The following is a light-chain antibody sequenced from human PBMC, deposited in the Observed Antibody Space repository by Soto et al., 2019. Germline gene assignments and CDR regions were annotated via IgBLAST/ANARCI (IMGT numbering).Light chain of an antibody. CDR1: SSNIGSNT. J-gene: IGLJ1*01. V-gene: IGLV1-44*01. Sequence: VLTPPPSASGTPGQRVTISCSGSSSNIGSNTVNWYQQLPGTAPKLLIYSNNQRPSGVPDRFSGSKSGTSASLAISGLQSEDEADYYCAAWDDSLNGYAFGTGTKVTVL. CDR3: AAWDDSLNGYA. CDR2: SNN.